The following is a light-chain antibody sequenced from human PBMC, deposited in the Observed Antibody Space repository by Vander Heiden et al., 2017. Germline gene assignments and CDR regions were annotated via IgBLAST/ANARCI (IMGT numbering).Light chain of an antibody. CDR2: EIS. V-gene: IGLV2-14*01. J-gene: IGLJ3*02. Sequence: QSALTQPASVSGSPGQSITISCTGTSSGVGAYKYVSWYRKYAGKAPNLIIYEISNRPSGVSNRFSGSKSGNTASLTIAGLQAEDEADYYCSSYRRSSTWVFGGGTKLTVL. CDR3: SSYRRSSTWV. CDR1: SSGVGAYKY.